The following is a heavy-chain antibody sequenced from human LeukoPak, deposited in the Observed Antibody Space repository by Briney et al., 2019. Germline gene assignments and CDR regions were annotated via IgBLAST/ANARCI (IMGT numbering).Heavy chain of an antibody. CDR3: ARELEYCSSSTCWAFDY. D-gene: IGHD2-2*01. CDR1: GFTFSTYS. J-gene: IGHJ4*02. Sequence: GGSLRLSCAASGFTFSTYSMDWVRQAPGKGLEWVSSISSTSSYIYYTDSVKGLFTISRDNAKNSLYLQMNSLRAEDTAIYYCARELEYCSSSTCWAFDYWGQGTLVTVPS. CDR2: ISSTSSYI. V-gene: IGHV3-21*01.